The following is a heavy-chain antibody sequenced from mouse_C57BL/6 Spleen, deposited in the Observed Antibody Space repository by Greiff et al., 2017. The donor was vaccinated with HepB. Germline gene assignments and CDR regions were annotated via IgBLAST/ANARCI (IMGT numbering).Heavy chain of an antibody. V-gene: IGHV3-6*01. J-gene: IGHJ3*01. CDR2: ISYDGSN. CDR1: GYSITSGYY. Sequence: ESGPGLVKPSQSLSLTCSVTGYSITSGYYWNWIRQFPGNKLEWMGYISYDGSNNYNPSLKNRISKTRYTSKNQFFLKLNSVTTEDTATYYCAREGEYDYDVQFAYWGQGTLSTVSA. D-gene: IGHD2-4*01. CDR3: AREGEYDYDVQFAY.